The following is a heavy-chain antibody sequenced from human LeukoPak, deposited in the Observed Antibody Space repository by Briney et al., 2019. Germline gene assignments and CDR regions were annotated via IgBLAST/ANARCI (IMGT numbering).Heavy chain of an antibody. J-gene: IGHJ4*02. Sequence: GGSLRLSCAASGFTFSSYAMSWVRQAPGKGLEWVSVISYSGGSTYYADSVKGRFTISRDNSKNTLYLQMNSLRAEDTAVYYCAKDLGVGSGWYGTYFDYWGPGTLVTVSS. D-gene: IGHD6-19*01. CDR3: AKDLGVGSGWYGTYFDY. V-gene: IGHV3-23*01. CDR1: GFTFSSYA. CDR2: ISYSGGST.